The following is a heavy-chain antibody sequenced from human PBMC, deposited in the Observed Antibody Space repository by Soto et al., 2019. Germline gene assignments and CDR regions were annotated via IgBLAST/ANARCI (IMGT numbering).Heavy chain of an antibody. V-gene: IGHV1-58*01. D-gene: IGHD4-17*01. J-gene: IGHJ3*02. CDR1: GFTFTRSV. CDR2: IVVGSDNT. CDR3: AAASFGDYLRAFAI. Sequence: QMQLVQSGPEVKKTGTSVKVSCKASGFTFTRSVVQWVRQARGQRLEWIGWIVVGSDNTKYAQEFQERVTITRDMSTSTAYMELSSLRSEDTAVYYCAAASFGDYLRAFAIWGQGTMVTVSS.